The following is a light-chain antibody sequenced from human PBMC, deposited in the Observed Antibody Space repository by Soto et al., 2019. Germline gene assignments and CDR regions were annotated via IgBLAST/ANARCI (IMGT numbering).Light chain of an antibody. V-gene: IGKV3-15*01. CDR2: DTS. J-gene: IGKJ4*01. Sequence: EIGMTHSPATLSVSPWERATLSCRASQSVGSDLALYQHKPGQTPRLLIYDTSTRATGVPARFSGSRSGPEFTLTINSLQSEDFAIYYCQPYNNWPLTFGGGTKVDIK. CDR3: QPYNNWPLT. CDR1: QSVGSD.